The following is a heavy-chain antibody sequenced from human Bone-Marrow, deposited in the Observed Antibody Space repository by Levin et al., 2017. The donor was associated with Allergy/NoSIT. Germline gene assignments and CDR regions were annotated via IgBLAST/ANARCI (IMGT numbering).Heavy chain of an antibody. CDR1: GYTLTELS. CDR3: ATGFNNWNYFDY. D-gene: IGHD1-20*01. V-gene: IGHV1-24*01. CDR2: FDPEDGET. Sequence: ASVKVSCKVSGYTLTELSMHWVRQAPGKGLEWMGGFDPEDGETIYAQKFQGRVTMTEDTSTDTAYMELSSLRSEDTAVYYCATGFNNWNYFDYWGQGTLVTVSS. J-gene: IGHJ4*02.